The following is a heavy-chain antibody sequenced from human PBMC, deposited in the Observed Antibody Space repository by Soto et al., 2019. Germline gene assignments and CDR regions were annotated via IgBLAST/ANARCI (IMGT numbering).Heavy chain of an antibody. Sequence: QVHLVESGGGLVKPGGSLRIACTASGFTFSDHFMSWIRQAPGKGLEWISYISRSGATTYYAASVKGRFTVSRDNANNTLYLRLCDLTAEETVVYFCARDHVVTVVGVNTNGRFFDYWSQGTLVTVSS. CDR1: GFTFSDHF. V-gene: IGHV3-11*01. CDR2: ISRSGATT. D-gene: IGHD3-3*01. J-gene: IGHJ4*01. CDR3: ARDHVVTVVGVNTNGRFFDY.